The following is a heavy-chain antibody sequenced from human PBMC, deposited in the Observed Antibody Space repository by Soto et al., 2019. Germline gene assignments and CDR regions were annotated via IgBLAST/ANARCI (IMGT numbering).Heavy chain of an antibody. J-gene: IGHJ6*02. CDR3: AAVGTVVTPAYYYYGMDV. V-gene: IGHV1-58*01. D-gene: IGHD2-21*02. CDR1: GFTFTSSA. Sequence: ASVKVSGKASGFTFTSSAVQWVRPARGQRLEWIGWIVVGSGNTNYAQKFQERVTVTGDTSTGTAYMELSSLRSEDRAVYYCAAVGTVVTPAYYYYGMDVGGQGTTVTVSS. CDR2: IVVGSGNT.